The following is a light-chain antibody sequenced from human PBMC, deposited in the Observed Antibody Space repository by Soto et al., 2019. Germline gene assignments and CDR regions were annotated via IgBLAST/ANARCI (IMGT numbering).Light chain of an antibody. Sequence: QSVLTQPPSVSGAPGQRVTIPCTGSSSNIGAGYDVHWYQQHPGKAPKLMIYEVTNRPSGVSNRFSGSKSGNTASLTISGLQAEDEADYYCSSYTSSTSYVFGTGTKVTVL. CDR3: SSYTSSTSYV. V-gene: IGLV1-40*01. CDR1: SSNIGAGYD. CDR2: EVT. J-gene: IGLJ1*01.